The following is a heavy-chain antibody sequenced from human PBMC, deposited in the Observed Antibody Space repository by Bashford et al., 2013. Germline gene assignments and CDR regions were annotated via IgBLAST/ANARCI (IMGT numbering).Heavy chain of an antibody. V-gene: IGHV1-8*01. CDR1: GYTFTSYD. CDR2: MNPNSGNT. CDR3: ARGNRAIKTTISRPRFDP. Sequence: ASVKGLPARASGYTFTSYDLNWVRQATGQGLEWMGWMNPNSGNTGYVQKFQGRVTMTRDTSISTGYMELSSLRSEDTAVYYCARGNRAIKTTISRPRFDPLG. J-gene: IGHJ5*02. D-gene: IGHD5-12*01.